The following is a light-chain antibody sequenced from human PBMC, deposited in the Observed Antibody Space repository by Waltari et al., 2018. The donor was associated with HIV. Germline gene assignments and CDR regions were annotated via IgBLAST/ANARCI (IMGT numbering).Light chain of an antibody. CDR2: DAS. V-gene: IGKV1-NL1*01. CDR3: QQYYKTPRT. J-gene: IGKJ1*01. Sequence: DIQMTQSPSSLSASVGDRVTITCRASQGITNSLAWYQQGPWRAPRLLLYDASRLEREVPSRFTGSESATDYTLTITSLQPEDSATYYCQQYYKTPRTFGRGTRVEV. CDR1: QGITNS.